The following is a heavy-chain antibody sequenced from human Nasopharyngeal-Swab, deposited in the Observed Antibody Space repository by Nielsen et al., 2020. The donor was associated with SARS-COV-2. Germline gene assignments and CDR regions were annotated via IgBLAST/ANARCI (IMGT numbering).Heavy chain of an antibody. CDR2: ISWNSGSI. CDR3: AKEGCSGGSCYSGVDTVNWFDP. CDR1: GFTFDDYA. J-gene: IGHJ5*02. Sequence: SLKISCAASGFTFDDYAMHWVRQAPGKVLEWVSGISWNSGSIGYADSVKGRFTISRDNAKNSLYLQMNSLRAEDTALYYCAKEGCSGGSCYSGVDTVNWFDPWGQGTLVTVSS. V-gene: IGHV3-9*01. D-gene: IGHD2-15*01.